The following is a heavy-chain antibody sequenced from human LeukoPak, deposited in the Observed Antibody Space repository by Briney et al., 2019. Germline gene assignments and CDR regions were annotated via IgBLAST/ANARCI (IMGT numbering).Heavy chain of an antibody. Sequence: GGSLRLSCAASGFTFSSYWMHWVRQVPGKGLVWVSRIKSGGSSTSYADSVKGRFTMSRDNAKNTLYLQMNSLRAEDTAVYYCVRESRTDYYGDFWGQGTLVTVSS. CDR2: IKSGGSST. J-gene: IGHJ4*02. CDR3: VRESRTDYYGDF. D-gene: IGHD3-10*01. CDR1: GFTFSSYW. V-gene: IGHV3-74*01.